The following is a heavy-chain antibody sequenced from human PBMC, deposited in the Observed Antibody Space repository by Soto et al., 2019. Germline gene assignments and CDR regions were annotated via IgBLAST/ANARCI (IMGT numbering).Heavy chain of an antibody. CDR2: TYYSGST. CDR1: GGSMIAYY. J-gene: IGHJ4*02. V-gene: IGHV4-59*01. CDR3: ARVRGTAGKRYFDY. D-gene: IGHD6-13*01. Sequence: SETLSLTCTVSGGSMIAYYWNWMRQPPGKGLQWIGYTYYSGSTTYNPSLKSRVTISVDSSKNQFSLKLDSVTPADTAVYYCARVRGTAGKRYFDYWGPGTLVTSPQ.